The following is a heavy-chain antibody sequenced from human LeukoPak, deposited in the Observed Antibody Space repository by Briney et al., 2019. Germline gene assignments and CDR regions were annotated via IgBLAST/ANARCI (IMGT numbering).Heavy chain of an antibody. CDR1: GFTFSDSY. J-gene: IGHJ5*02. CDR2: IKLDGSEK. D-gene: IGHD6-19*01. Sequence: PGGSLRLSCAASGFTFSDSYMTWIRQAPGKGLEWVANIKLDGSEKRYVDSVKGRFTISRDNAKNSLYLQMNSLRAEDTAVYYCAREGGSGWYSGWFDPWGQGTLVTVSS. CDR3: AREGGSGWYSGWFDP. V-gene: IGHV3-7*01.